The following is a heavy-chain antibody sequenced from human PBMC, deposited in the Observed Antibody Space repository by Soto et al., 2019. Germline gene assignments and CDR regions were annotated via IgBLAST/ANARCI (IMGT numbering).Heavy chain of an antibody. CDR3: ARDLRTYGAVVAGYYYYYGMDV. CDR2: IIPIFGTA. CDR1: GGTFSSYA. V-gene: IGHV1-69*01. Sequence: QVQLVQSGAEVKKPGSSVKVSCKASGGTFSSYAISWVRQAPGQGVEWMGGIIPIFGTANYAQKFQGRVTITAYESTSTAYKELSSVRSEETAVYYCARDLRTYGAVVAGYYYYYGMDVWGQGTTVTVSS. J-gene: IGHJ6*02. D-gene: IGHD6-19*01.